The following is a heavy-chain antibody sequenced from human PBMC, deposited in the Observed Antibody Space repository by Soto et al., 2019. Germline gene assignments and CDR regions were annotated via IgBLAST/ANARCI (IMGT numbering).Heavy chain of an antibody. Sequence: ASVKVSCKASGYTFTIYHIHWVRQAPGQGLEWMGIINTSSGSPNYAQNFQGRVTLTRDTSTSTVYMELSSLRYEDTALYYCARDLFYYDRSGGPPHNWGQGTLVTVSS. CDR1: GYTFTIYH. J-gene: IGHJ4*02. V-gene: IGHV1-46*01. CDR3: ARDLFYYDRSGGPPHN. CDR2: INTSSGSP. D-gene: IGHD3-22*01.